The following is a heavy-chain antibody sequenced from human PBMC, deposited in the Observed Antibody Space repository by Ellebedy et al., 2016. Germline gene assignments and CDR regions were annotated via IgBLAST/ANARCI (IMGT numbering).Heavy chain of an antibody. J-gene: IGHJ4*02. CDR1: GGSISSYY. V-gene: IGHV4-59*12. Sequence: SETLSLTXTVSGGSISSYYWSWIRQPPGKGLEWIGYIYYSGSTNYNPSLKSRVTMSVDTSKNQFSLKLSSVTAADTAVYYCARGRVTTGFDYWGQGTLVTVSS. CDR2: IYYSGST. CDR3: ARGRVTTGFDY. D-gene: IGHD4-17*01.